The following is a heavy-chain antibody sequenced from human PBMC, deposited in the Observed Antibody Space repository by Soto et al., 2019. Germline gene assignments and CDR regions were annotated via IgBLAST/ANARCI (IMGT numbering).Heavy chain of an antibody. J-gene: IGHJ3*02. V-gene: IGHV1-2*04. CDR1: GYTFTGYY. D-gene: IGHD3-10*01. CDR2: INPNSGGT. CDR3: ARGGEDYGSGSRDAFDI. Sequence: ASVKVSCKASGYTFTGYYMHWVRQAPGQGLEWMGWINPNSGGTNYAQKFQGWVTMTRDTSISTAYMELSRLRSDDTAVYYCARGGEDYGSGSRDAFDIWGQGTMVTVSS.